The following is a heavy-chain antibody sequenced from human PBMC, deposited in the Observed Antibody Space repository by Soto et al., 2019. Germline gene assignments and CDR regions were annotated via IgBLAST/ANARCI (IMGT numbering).Heavy chain of an antibody. V-gene: IGHV3-23*04. Sequence: EVQLVESEGGLVQPGGSLRLSCEASGFIFTTSDMSWVRQAPGKGLEWISSITITGDTTHYADSVKGRFTISRDNSRNTVYLKMNSLSVDDTAVYYWGKGGGGDHGYWGQGTLVAVSS. CDR3: GKGGGGDHGY. D-gene: IGHD2-21*02. CDR1: GFIFTTSD. CDR2: ITITGDTT. J-gene: IGHJ4*02.